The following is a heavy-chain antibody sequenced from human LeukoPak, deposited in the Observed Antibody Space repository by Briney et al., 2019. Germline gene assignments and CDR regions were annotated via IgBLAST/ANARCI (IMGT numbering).Heavy chain of an antibody. D-gene: IGHD2-2*01. V-gene: IGHV1-69*04. J-gene: IGHJ4*02. CDR1: GGTFSSYA. CDR3: ARDAPATASH. Sequence: SVKVSCKASGGTFSSYAISWVRQAPGQGLEWMGRIIPILGIANYAQKLQGRVTMTTDTSTSTAYMELRSLKSDDTAVYYCARDAPATASHWGQGTLVTVSS. CDR2: IIPILGIA.